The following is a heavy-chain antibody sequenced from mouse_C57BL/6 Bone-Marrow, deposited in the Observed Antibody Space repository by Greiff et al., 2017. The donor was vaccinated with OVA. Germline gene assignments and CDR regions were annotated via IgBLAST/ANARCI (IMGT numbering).Heavy chain of an antibody. CDR3: TTEITTVVRDFDV. D-gene: IGHD1-1*01. Sequence: LVESGAELVRPGASVKLSCTASGFNIKDDYMHWVKQRPEQGLEWIGWIDPENGDTEYASKFQGKATITADTSSNTAYLQLSSLTSEDTAVYYCTTEITTVVRDFDVWGTGTTVTVAS. CDR2: IDPENGDT. J-gene: IGHJ1*03. CDR1: GFNIKDDY. V-gene: IGHV14-4*01.